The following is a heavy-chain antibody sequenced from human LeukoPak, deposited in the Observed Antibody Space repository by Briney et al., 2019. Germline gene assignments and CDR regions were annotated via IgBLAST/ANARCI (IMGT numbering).Heavy chain of an antibody. CDR3: ARDGEEWELPTFDY. V-gene: IGHV1-2*06. D-gene: IGHD1-26*01. J-gene: IGHJ4*02. CDR2: INPNSGGT. CDR1: GYTFTGYY. Sequence: ASVKVSCKASGYTFTGYYMHWVRQAPGQGLEWVGRINPNSGGTNYAQKCQGRVTMTRDTSISTAYMELSRLRSDDTAVYYCARDGEEWELPTFDYWGQGTLVTVSS.